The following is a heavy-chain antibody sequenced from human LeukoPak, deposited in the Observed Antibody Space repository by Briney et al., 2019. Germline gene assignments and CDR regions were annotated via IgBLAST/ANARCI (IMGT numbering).Heavy chain of an antibody. CDR1: GFTFSSYG. J-gene: IGHJ4*02. Sequence: GGSLRLSCAASGFTFSSYGMLWVRQAPGKGLEWVAVISYDGSNKYYTDSVKGRFTISRDNSKNTLYLQMNSLRAEDTAVYYCAGDRATSYFDYWGQGALVTISS. D-gene: IGHD1-26*01. V-gene: IGHV3-30*03. CDR3: AGDRATSYFDY. CDR2: ISYDGSNK.